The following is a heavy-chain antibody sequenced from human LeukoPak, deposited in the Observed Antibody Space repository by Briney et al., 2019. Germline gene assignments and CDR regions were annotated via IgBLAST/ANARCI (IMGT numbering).Heavy chain of an antibody. D-gene: IGHD4-17*01. CDR3: ARDTTVTSPGDY. Sequence: ASVKVSCKASGYTFTSYDINWVRQATGQGLEWMGWISAYNGNTNYAQKLQGRVTMTTDTSTSTAYMELRSLRSDDTAVYYCARDTTVTSPGDYWGQGTLVSVSS. V-gene: IGHV1-18*01. J-gene: IGHJ4*02. CDR2: ISAYNGNT. CDR1: GYTFTSYD.